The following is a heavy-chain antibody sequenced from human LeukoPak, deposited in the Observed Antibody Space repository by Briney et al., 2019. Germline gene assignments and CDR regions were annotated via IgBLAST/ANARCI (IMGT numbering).Heavy chain of an antibody. D-gene: IGHD2-15*01. J-gene: IGHJ5*01. CDR3: ARHVLSCRGGSCYPNWFDS. Sequence: SEPLSLTCTVSGGSLSSTYWRWIRQPPGKGLEWIGYIYSCGSTNYKPSLKRRVTISVDTSKSQFSLNLSSVTAADTALYCCARHVLSCRGGSCYPNWFDSWGQGTLVTVSS. CDR1: GGSLSSTY. V-gene: IGHV4-59*08. CDR2: IYSCGST.